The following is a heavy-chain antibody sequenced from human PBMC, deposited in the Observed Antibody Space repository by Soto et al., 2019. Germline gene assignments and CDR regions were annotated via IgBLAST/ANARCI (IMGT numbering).Heavy chain of an antibody. J-gene: IGHJ4*02. CDR3: ARDGSQYYYDSSGLDC. CDR1: GFTFSGYG. V-gene: IGHV3-30*03. Sequence: QVQLVESGGGLVQPGGSLRLSCAPSGFTFSGYGIHWVRQAPGKGLEWVAVISYDGANKYYADSVKGRFTISRDNSKNTLYLQMNSLRIEDTAVYYCARDGSQYYYDSSGLDCWGQGTLVTVSS. D-gene: IGHD3-22*01. CDR2: ISYDGANK.